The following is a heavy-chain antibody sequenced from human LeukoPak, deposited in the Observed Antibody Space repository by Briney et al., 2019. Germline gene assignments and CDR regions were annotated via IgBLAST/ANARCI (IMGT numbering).Heavy chain of an antibody. J-gene: IGHJ6*03. CDR2: IKQDGSEK. CDR1: GFTFSSYW. Sequence: GGSLRLSCAASGFTFSSYWMSWVRQAPGKGLEWVANIKQDGSEKYYVDSVKGRFTISRDNAKNSLYLQMNSLRAEDTAVYYCARPQESYYYYMDVWGKGTTVTVSS. CDR3: ARPQESYYYYMDV. V-gene: IGHV3-7*01.